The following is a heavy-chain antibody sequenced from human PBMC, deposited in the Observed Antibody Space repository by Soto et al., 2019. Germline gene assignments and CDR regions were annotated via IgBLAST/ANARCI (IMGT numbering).Heavy chain of an antibody. Sequence: QVQLVESGGSVVQPGRSLRLSCAASGFTFSSYGMHWVRQAPGKGLEWVAVIWYDGSNKYYADSVKGRFTISRDNSKNTLYLQMNSLRAEDTAVYYCARAMDYDFWSGYSSGLDYWGQGTLVTVSS. CDR2: IWYDGSNK. V-gene: IGHV3-33*01. J-gene: IGHJ4*02. D-gene: IGHD3-3*01. CDR3: ARAMDYDFWSGYSSGLDY. CDR1: GFTFSSYG.